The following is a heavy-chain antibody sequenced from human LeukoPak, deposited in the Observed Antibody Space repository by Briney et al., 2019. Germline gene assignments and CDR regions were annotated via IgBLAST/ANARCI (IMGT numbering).Heavy chain of an antibody. V-gene: IGHV3-23*01. CDR2: ISGSGGST. Sequence: GGSLRLSCAASGFTFSSYAMSWVRQAPGKGLEWVSAISGSGGSTYYADSVKGRFTISRDNSKNTLYLQMNSLRAENTAVYYCAKARHEYDFWRGLFDYWGQGTLVTVSS. D-gene: IGHD3-3*01. J-gene: IGHJ4*02. CDR1: GFTFSSYA. CDR3: AKARHEYDFWRGLFDY.